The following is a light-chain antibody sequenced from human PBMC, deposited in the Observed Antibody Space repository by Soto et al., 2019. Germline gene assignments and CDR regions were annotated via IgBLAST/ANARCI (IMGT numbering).Light chain of an antibody. CDR2: DVS. CDR1: SSDIGSHNY. J-gene: IGLJ1*01. CDR3: SSYTGSNSYV. V-gene: IGLV2-8*01. Sequence: QSALTQPPSASGSPGQSVTISCTGTSSDIGSHNYVSWYQQHPGKAPKLMIYDVSQRPSGVPDRFSGSKSGNTASLTVSGLQAEDEADYYCSSYTGSNSYVFGTGTKVTVL.